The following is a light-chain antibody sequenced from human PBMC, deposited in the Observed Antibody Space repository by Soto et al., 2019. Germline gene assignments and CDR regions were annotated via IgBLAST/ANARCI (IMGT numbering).Light chain of an antibody. CDR2: AAS. J-gene: IGKJ3*01. Sequence: IWMTQSPSLLSASTGDRVTITCRASQDISRWLAWYQQKPGKAPKLLIYAASSLQSGVPSRFSGSGSGTDFTLTISSLQPEDFATYYCQQADSFTTFGPGTKVDIK. V-gene: IGKV1-12*01. CDR1: QDISRW. CDR3: QQADSFTT.